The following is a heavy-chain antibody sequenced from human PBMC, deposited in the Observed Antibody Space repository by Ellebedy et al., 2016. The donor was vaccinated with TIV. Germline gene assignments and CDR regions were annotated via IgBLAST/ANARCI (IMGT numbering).Heavy chain of an antibody. Sequence: MPSDTLSLTCNGPGGSIGNYYWSWIRQPPGKGLESIGYISNTGSTNYNPPLKSRVTMSLDTTKNQFSLKLLSVTAADTAVYYCVRHVGNGWYGFDYWGQGILVTVSS. J-gene: IGHJ4*02. CDR3: VRHVGNGWYGFDY. D-gene: IGHD6-19*01. CDR1: GGSIGNYY. CDR2: ISNTGST. V-gene: IGHV4-59*08.